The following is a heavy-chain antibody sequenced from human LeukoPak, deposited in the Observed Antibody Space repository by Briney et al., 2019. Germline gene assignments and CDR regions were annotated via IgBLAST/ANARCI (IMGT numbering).Heavy chain of an antibody. Sequence: GGSLRLSCAASGFTFSSYGMHWVRQAPGKGLEWVAVISYDGSNKYYADSVKGRFTISRDNSKNTLYLQMNSLRAEDTAVYYCAKGVPHTHYDYGDYFQHWGRGTLVTVSS. CDR3: AKGVPHTHYDYGDYFQH. J-gene: IGHJ1*01. D-gene: IGHD4-17*01. CDR1: GFTFSSYG. CDR2: ISYDGSNK. V-gene: IGHV3-30*18.